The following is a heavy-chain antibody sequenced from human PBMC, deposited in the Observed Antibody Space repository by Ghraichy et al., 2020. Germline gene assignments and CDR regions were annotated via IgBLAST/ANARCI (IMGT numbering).Heavy chain of an antibody. J-gene: IGHJ4*02. CDR2: IKQDGSEK. D-gene: IGHD3-22*01. CDR3: AKRPDSSLGGY. V-gene: IGHV3-7*03. CDR1: GFTSSGYW. Sequence: GGSLRLSCTVSGFTSSGYWMSWVRQAPGKGLEWVAHIKQDGSEKYYVDSVKGRFTISRDNSKNTLYLQMNSLRAEDTAVYYCAKRPDSSLGGYWGQGTLVTVSS.